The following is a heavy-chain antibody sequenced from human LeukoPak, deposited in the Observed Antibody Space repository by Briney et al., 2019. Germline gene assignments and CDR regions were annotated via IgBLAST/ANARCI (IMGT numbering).Heavy chain of an antibody. CDR1: GYSFTSYW. CDR2: IYPGDSDT. V-gene: IGHV5-51*01. D-gene: IGHD3-10*01. Sequence: GESLKISCKGSGYSFTSYWIGWVRQMPGKGLEWMGIIYPGDSDTRYSPSFQGQVTISADKSISTAYLQWSSLKASDTAVCYCARDRTYYYGSGSYYGSDWGQGTLVTVSS. J-gene: IGHJ4*02. CDR3: ARDRTYYYGSGSYYGSD.